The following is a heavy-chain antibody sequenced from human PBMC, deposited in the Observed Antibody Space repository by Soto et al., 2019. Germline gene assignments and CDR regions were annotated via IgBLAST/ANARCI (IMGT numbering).Heavy chain of an antibody. CDR2: VNPNTGYT. Sequence: ASVKVSCKTSGYTFTSYYINWVRQGPGQRLEWMGIVNPNTGYTSYAQRFQGRVTTTRDTSTSTVYMELSSLTSEDTAVYFCAGWNSPDSGGFYDALDVWGQGTMVTVSS. J-gene: IGHJ3*01. CDR1: GYTFTSYY. D-gene: IGHD3-22*01. V-gene: IGHV1-46*01. CDR3: AGWNSPDSGGFYDALDV.